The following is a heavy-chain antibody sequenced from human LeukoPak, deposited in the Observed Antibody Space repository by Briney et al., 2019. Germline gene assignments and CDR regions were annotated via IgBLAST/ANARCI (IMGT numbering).Heavy chain of an antibody. CDR3: GEVDRGWGEGDY. V-gene: IGHV1-18*01. J-gene: IGHJ4*02. Sequence: ASVKVSCKASGYTFPNYGLSWVRQAPGQGLEWMGWISAYNGNTNYAQKFQGRVTTTTGTSTSTSNMGLRSLTSDGTAVYYCGEVDRGWGEGDYWGQGTLVTVSS. D-gene: IGHD3-16*01. CDR1: GYTFPNYG. CDR2: ISAYNGNT.